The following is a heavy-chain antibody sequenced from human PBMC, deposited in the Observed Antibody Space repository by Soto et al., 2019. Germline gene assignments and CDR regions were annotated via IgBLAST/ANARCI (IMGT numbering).Heavy chain of an antibody. D-gene: IGHD6-19*01. Sequence: GGALRLSCAASGFTFGSYAMSWVRQAPGKGLEWVSGISGSGGSTYYAGSVKGRFTISRDNSKNTLYLQMNSLRAEDTAIYYCAKCPSSGSYNGVHYWGQGILVTVSS. V-gene: IGHV3-23*01. CDR3: AKCPSSGSYNGVHY. J-gene: IGHJ4*02. CDR1: GFTFGSYA. CDR2: ISGSGGST.